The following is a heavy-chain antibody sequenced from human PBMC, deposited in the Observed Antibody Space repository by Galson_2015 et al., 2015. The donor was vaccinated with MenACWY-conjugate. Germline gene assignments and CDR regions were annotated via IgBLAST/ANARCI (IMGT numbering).Heavy chain of an antibody. V-gene: IGHV3-74*01. CDR3: AHLISPAV. CDR2: INKDGSDK. D-gene: IGHD3-22*01. Sequence: SLRLSCAASGFTFNTSWMNWVRHAPGKGPEWVARINKDGSDKNYADSVKGRFTISRDNAKNTLYLHMNSLRAEDTATYYCAHLISPAVWGQGTHVSVSS. J-gene: IGHJ4*02. CDR1: GFTFNTSW.